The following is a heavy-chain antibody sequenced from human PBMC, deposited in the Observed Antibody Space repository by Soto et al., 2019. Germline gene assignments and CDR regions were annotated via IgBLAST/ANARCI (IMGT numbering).Heavy chain of an antibody. CDR2: IYYSGST. D-gene: IGHD3-22*01. CDR3: MLGSGWKDFDY. J-gene: IGHJ4*02. Sequence: SSETLCLTCTVSGGSISSSSYYWGWIRQPPGKGLEWIGSIYYSGSTYYNPSLKSRVTISVDTSKNQFSLKLSSVTAADTAVYYCMLGSGWKDFDYWGQGTLVTVSS. V-gene: IGHV4-39*01. CDR1: GGSISSSSYY.